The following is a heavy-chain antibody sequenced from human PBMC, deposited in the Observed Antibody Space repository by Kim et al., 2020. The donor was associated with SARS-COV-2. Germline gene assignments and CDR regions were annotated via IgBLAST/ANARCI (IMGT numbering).Heavy chain of an antibody. CDR1: GYTFSSYY. V-gene: IGHV1-46*04. CDR2: INPSGGST. J-gene: IGHJ4*02. Sequence: ASVKVSCKASGYTFSSYYLHWVRQAPGQGLEWMGIINPSGGSTSYAQKLQGRVTMTGDTSASTVYMELSSLRSEDTAVYYCARESRDGYNPVDYWGQGTLVTVSS. CDR3: ARESRDGYNPVDY. D-gene: IGHD5-12*01.